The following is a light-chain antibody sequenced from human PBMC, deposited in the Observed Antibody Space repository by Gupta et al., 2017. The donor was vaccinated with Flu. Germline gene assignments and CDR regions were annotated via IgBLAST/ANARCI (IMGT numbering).Light chain of an antibody. V-gene: IGKV4-1*01. Sequence: DLVMNQSPDSLAVSLGGRAIINCKSSQSVLYSSNNKNYLAWYQQKPGQPPKLLLYWASTRESGVPDRFSGSGSGTDFTLTISSLQAEDVAVYYCQQYYSTPTFGGGTKVEIK. CDR3: QQYYSTPT. J-gene: IGKJ4*01. CDR2: WAS. CDR1: QSVLYSSNNKNY.